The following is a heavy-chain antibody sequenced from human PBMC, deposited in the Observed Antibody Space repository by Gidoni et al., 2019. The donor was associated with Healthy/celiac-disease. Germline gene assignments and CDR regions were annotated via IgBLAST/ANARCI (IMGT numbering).Heavy chain of an antibody. V-gene: IGHV3-30*01. CDR1: GFTFSSYS. D-gene: IGHD2-15*01. Sequence: QVQLVYSGGGVVQPGRSLRISCAASGFTFSSYSMPWVRQAPGKGLEWVAVISYDGSNKDYADSVKGRFTISRDNSKNTLYLQMNSLRAEDTAVYYCARDRDIVVVVAATGYAFDIWGQGTMVTVSS. CDR2: ISYDGSNK. J-gene: IGHJ3*02. CDR3: ARDRDIVVVVAATGYAFDI.